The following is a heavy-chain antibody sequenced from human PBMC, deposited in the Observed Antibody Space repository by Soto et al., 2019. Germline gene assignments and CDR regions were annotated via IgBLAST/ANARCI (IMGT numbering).Heavy chain of an antibody. J-gene: IGHJ4*02. V-gene: IGHV4-39*01. CDR2: IYYSGST. Sequence: SETLSLTCTVSGGSISSSSYYWGRIRQPPGKGLEWIGSIYYSGSTYYSPSLKSRVTISVDTSKNQFSLKLSSVTAADTAVYYCASTSSGWYWYSGFDYWGQGTLVTVSS. CDR1: GGSISSSSYY. CDR3: ASTSSGWYWYSGFDY. D-gene: IGHD6-19*01.